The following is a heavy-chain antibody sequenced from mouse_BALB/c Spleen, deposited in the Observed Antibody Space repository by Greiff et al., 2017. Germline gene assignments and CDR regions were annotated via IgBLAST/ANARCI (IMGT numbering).Heavy chain of an antibody. CDR2: IDPSDSET. CDR3: ARDGSSYHFDY. D-gene: IGHD1-1*01. V-gene: IGHV1-69*02. Sequence: QVQLQQPGAELVKPGAPVKLSCKASGYTFTSYWMNWVKQRPGRGLEWIGRIDPSDSETHYNQKFKDKATLTVDKSSSTAYMELARLTSEDSAIYYCARDGSSYHFDYWGQGTTLTVSS. J-gene: IGHJ2*01. CDR1: GYTFTSYW.